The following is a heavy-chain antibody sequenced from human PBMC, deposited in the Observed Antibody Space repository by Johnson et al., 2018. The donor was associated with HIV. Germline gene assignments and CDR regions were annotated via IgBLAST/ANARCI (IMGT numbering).Heavy chain of an antibody. V-gene: IGHV3-30*04. J-gene: IGHJ3*02. D-gene: IGHD2-2*02. CDR1: GFTFSNHA. Sequence: QVQLVESGGGVVQPGRSLRLSCAASGFTFSNHALHWVRQAPGKGLEWVASISYDGSYKYYADSVKGRFTISRDDSKNTLYLQMNSLRAEDTAVYYCARDDTEADGAFDIWGQGTMVTVSS. CDR3: ARDDTEADGAFDI. CDR2: ISYDGSYK.